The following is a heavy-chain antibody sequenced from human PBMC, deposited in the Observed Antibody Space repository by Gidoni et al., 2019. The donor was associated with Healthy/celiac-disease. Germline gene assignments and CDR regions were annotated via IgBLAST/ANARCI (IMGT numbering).Heavy chain of an antibody. CDR1: GGPISSGSYY. J-gene: IGHJ4*02. CDR2: IYTSGST. V-gene: IGHV4-61*02. CDR3: AGDNTAMVSLDY. D-gene: IGHD5-18*01. Sequence: QVQLQESGPGLVKPSQTLSLTCTVSGGPISSGSYYWSWIRQPAGKGLEWIGRIYTSGSTNYNPSLKSRVTISVDTSKNQFSLKLSSVTAADTAVYYCAGDNTAMVSLDYWGQGTLVTVSS.